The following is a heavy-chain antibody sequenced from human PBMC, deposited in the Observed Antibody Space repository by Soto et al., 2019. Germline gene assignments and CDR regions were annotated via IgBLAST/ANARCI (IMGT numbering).Heavy chain of an antibody. J-gene: IGHJ4*02. D-gene: IGHD6-19*01. CDR2: IYPGDSVT. CDR1: GYSSNNYW. Sequence: GESLKISCKGPGYSSNNYWIRWARQLPEKGLEWMGLIYPGDSVTRYSPSVQGQVTISADKSIATAYLQRSSLKASDNAMHCCARSGGWSTCIIDYWGQGTLVAVSS. CDR3: ARSGGWSTCIIDY. V-gene: IGHV5-51*01.